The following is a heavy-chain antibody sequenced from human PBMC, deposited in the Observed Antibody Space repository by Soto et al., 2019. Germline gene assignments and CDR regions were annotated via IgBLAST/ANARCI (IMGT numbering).Heavy chain of an antibody. CDR2: ISYDGSNQ. CDR1: GFTFSDFE. V-gene: IGHV3-30-3*01. J-gene: IGHJ4*02. CDR3: ARRTGTAPRFDY. D-gene: IGHD1-7*01. Sequence: QVQLVESGGGVVQPGMSLRLSCSASGFTFSDFEMYWVRQAPGKGLDWVSFISYDGSNQYYAGSVKGRFTVSRDNSKNTLFLLMNSLRPEDTAVYFCARRTGTAPRFDYWGQGTLVTVSS.